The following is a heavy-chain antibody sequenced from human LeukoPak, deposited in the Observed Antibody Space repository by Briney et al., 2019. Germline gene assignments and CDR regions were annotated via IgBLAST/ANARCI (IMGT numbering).Heavy chain of an antibody. Sequence: GGSLRLSCAASGFTFSSYAMSWVRQAPGKGLEWVSYISSSGSTIYYADSVKGRFTISRDNAKNSLYLQMNSLRAEDTAVYYCARDKGYYDFWSGFLPFDYWGQGTLVTVSS. J-gene: IGHJ4*02. CDR2: ISSSGSTI. D-gene: IGHD3-3*01. V-gene: IGHV3-48*03. CDR3: ARDKGYYDFWSGFLPFDY. CDR1: GFTFSSYA.